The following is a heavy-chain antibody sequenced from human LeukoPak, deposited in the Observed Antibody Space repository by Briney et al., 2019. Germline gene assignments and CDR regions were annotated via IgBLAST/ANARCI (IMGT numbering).Heavy chain of an antibody. CDR1: GFDFSTYA. D-gene: IGHD1-26*01. Sequence: PGGSLRLSCAASGFDFSTYAMSWVRQAPGKGLEWVSGIGGGDTHYADSVKGRFTISRDNSKSTVELHMSSLRAEDTAVYYCAKDGQSFNSMWDYLDSWGRGTLVTVSS. V-gene: IGHV3-23*01. J-gene: IGHJ4*02. CDR3: AKDGQSFNSMWDYLDS. CDR2: IGGGDT.